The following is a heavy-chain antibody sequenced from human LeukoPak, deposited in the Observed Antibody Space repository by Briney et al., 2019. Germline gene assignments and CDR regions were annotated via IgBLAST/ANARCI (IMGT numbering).Heavy chain of an antibody. CDR1: GGSISSSSYY. Sequence: SETLSLTCTVSGGSISSSSYYWGWIRQPPGKGLEWIGYIYYSGSANYNPSLKSRVTISVDTSKNQFSLKLSSVTAADTAVYYCARSYGSGTYSLFDYWGQGTLVTVSS. V-gene: IGHV4-61*05. CDR2: IYYSGSA. J-gene: IGHJ4*02. D-gene: IGHD3-10*01. CDR3: ARSYGSGTYSLFDY.